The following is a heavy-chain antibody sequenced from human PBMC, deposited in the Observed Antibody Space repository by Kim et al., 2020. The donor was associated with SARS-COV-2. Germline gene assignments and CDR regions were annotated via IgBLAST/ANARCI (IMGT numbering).Heavy chain of an antibody. CDR1: GFTFSSYW. Sequence: GGSLRLSCAASGFTFSSYWMSWVRQAPGKGLEWVANIKQDGSEKYYVDSVKGRFTISRDNAKNSLYLQMNSLRAEDTAVYYCARDGPHIVGAPYWYFDLWGRGTLVTVSS. V-gene: IGHV3-7*01. CDR2: IKQDGSEK. CDR3: ARDGPHIVGAPYWYFDL. D-gene: IGHD1-26*01. J-gene: IGHJ2*01.